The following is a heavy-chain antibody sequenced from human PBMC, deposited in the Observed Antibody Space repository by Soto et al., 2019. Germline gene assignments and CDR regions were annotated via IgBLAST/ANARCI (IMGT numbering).Heavy chain of an antibody. D-gene: IGHD6-6*01. CDR1: GGSISSGGYS. CDR3: ARGEYSSKNWFDP. CDR2: IYHSGST. J-gene: IGHJ5*02. Sequence: PSETLSLTCAVSGGSISSGGYSWSWIRQPPGKGLEWIGYIYHSGSTYYNPSLKSRVTISVDRSENQFSLKLSSVTAADTAVYYCARGEYSSKNWFDPWGQGTLVTVSS. V-gene: IGHV4-30-2*01.